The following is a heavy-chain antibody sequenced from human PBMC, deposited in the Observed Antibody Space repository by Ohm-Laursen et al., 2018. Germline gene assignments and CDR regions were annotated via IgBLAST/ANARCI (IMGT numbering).Heavy chain of an antibody. J-gene: IGHJ4*02. Sequence: SLRLSCAASGFNFGSYGIHWVRQAPGKGLEWVAVIWHDGNHKENGESVKGRVVISRDNSKNSLFLQMDSLRVDDTAVYHCARDPGQDGAIDFWGQGTLVPVSS. CDR1: GFNFGSYG. CDR3: ARDPGQDGAIDF. CDR2: IWHDGNHK. D-gene: IGHD4/OR15-4a*01. V-gene: IGHV3-33*01.